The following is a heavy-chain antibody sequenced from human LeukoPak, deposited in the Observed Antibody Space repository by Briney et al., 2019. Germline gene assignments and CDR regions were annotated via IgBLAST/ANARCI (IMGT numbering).Heavy chain of an antibody. CDR2: IYSGGST. V-gene: IGHV3-66*01. CDR3: AREDRLVRGVTTFDN. CDR1: GFTVSNNY. Sequence: GGSLRLSCAASGFTVSNNYMSWVRQAPGKGLEWVSVIYSGGSTYYADSVKGRFTISRDSSKNTLYLQMDYLRAEDTAVYYCAREDRLVRGVTTFDNWGQGTLVTVSS. J-gene: IGHJ4*02. D-gene: IGHD3-10*01.